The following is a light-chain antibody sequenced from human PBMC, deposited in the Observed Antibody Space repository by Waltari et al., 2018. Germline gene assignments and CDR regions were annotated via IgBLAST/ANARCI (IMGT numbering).Light chain of an antibody. V-gene: IGLV2-23*01. CDR1: SSDVGAYNL. J-gene: IGLJ3*02. Sequence: QSALTQPASVSGSPGQSIAISCTGSSSDVGAYNLVSWYQQYPGKAPKLIIYEGEKRPLWVSTRFSASTAGNTASLTVSGLQAEDEADYYCCSCAHNMKWVFGGGTKLTVL. CDR2: EGE. CDR3: CSCAHNMKWV.